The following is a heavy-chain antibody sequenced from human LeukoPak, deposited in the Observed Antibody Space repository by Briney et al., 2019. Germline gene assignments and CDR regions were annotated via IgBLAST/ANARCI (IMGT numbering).Heavy chain of an antibody. D-gene: IGHD3-10*01. Sequence: PSETLSLTCAVYGGSFSGYYSSWIRQAPRKGLERIGEINHSGITNYNPSPKSRVTLSLDTSNNQFSLNLTSVTAADTAVYSCARGLRHRASSFDPWGQGTQVTVSS. CDR1: GGSFSGYY. V-gene: IGHV4-34*01. CDR3: ARGLRHRASSFDP. J-gene: IGHJ5*02. CDR2: INHSGIT.